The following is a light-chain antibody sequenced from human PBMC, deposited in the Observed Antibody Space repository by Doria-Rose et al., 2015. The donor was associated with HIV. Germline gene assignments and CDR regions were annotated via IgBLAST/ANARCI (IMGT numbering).Light chain of an antibody. Sequence: DIRVTQSPESLGMSLGERANLNCKSNQSLLYTSKNYLAWYQQKPGQPPKLLIYWASTRQSGAPARFSGSGSGTDFTLTISSLEAEDVAVYYCQQYYDTPSFGPGTTVDIK. CDR2: WAS. CDR1: QSLLYTSKNY. V-gene: IGKV4-1*01. CDR3: QQYYDTPS. J-gene: IGKJ3*01.